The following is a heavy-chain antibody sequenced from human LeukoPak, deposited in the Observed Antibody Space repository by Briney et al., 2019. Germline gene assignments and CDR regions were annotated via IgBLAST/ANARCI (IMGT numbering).Heavy chain of an antibody. CDR3: AKGYQFGELXXDP. Sequence: PGGSLRLSCAASGFTFDDYTMHWVRQAPGKGLEWVSLISWDGGSTYYADSVKGRFTISRDNSKNSLYLQMNSLRTEDTALYYCAKGYQFGELXXDPWGQGTLVTVSS. D-gene: IGHD3-10*01. CDR1: GFTFDDYT. J-gene: IGHJ5*02. CDR2: ISWDGGST. V-gene: IGHV3-43*01.